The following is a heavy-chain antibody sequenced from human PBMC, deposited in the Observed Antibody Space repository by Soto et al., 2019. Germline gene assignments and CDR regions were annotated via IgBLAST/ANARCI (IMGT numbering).Heavy chain of an antibody. CDR2: MNPNSGNT. CDR1: GYTFTSYD. D-gene: IGHD3-3*01. J-gene: IGHJ3*02. CDR3: ARSSITIFGVVDDAFDI. V-gene: IGHV1-8*01. Sequence: ASVKVSCKASGYTFTSYDINCVRQATGQGLEWMGWMNPNSGNTGYAQKFQGRVTMTRNTSISTAYMELSSLRSEDTAVYYCARSSITIFGVVDDAFDIWGQGTMVTVSS.